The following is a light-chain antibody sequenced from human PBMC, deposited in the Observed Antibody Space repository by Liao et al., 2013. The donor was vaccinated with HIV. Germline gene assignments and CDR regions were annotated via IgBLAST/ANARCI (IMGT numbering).Light chain of an antibody. J-gene: IGLJ2*01. V-gene: IGLV3-1*01. Sequence: SYELTQPPSVSVSPGQTASITCSGDNLGDKFSCWYYQKPGQSPVLVIYQDSKRPSGIPERFSGSYSGNTATLTISGTQALDEADYYCQAWDSTTVVFGGGDQTDRP. CDR1: NLGDKF. CDR2: QDS. CDR3: QAWDSTTVV.